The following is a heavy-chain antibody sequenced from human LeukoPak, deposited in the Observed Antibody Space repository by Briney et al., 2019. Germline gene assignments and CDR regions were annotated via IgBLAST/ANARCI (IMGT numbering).Heavy chain of an antibody. D-gene: IGHD3-22*01. CDR3: ASRWGLLPYYFDY. CDR1: GGSFSGYY. Sequence: SETLSLTCAVYGGSFSGYYWSWIRQPPGKGLEWIGEINHSGSTNYNPSLKSRVTISVDTSKNQFSLKLSSATAADTAVYYCASRWGLLPYYFDYWGQGTLVTVSS. J-gene: IGHJ4*02. CDR2: INHSGST. V-gene: IGHV4-34*01.